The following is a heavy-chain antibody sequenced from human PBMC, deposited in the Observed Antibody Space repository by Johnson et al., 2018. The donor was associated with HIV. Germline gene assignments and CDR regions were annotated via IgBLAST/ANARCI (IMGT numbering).Heavy chain of an antibody. V-gene: IGHV3-30*04. Sequence: QVHLVESGGRVVQPGGSLRLSCAASGFTFSSYAMHWVRQAPCKGLEWVAVISYDGSNKYYADSVKGRFTNSRDNSKNTMYLQMNSLRVEDTAVYSCGRGGGDYYRDGFDLWGQGTVVTVSS. CDR2: ISYDGSNK. CDR1: GFTFSSYA. J-gene: IGHJ3*01. CDR3: GRGGGDYYRDGFDL. D-gene: IGHD1-26*01.